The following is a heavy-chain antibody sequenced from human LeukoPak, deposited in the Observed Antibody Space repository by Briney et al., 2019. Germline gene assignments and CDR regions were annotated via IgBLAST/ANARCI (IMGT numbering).Heavy chain of an antibody. CDR3: ARAVTLADAFDI. CDR1: GYTFTGYY. J-gene: IGHJ3*02. V-gene: IGHV1-2*02. CDR2: INPNSGGT. D-gene: IGHD2-21*02. Sequence: APVKVSCKASGYTFTGYYMHWVRQAPGQGLEWMGWINPNSGGTNYAQKFQGRVTMTRDTSISTAYMELSRLRSDDTAVYYCARAVTLADAFDIWGQGTMVTVSS.